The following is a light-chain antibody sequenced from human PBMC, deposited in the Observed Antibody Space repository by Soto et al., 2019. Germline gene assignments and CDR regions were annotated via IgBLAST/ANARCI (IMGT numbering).Light chain of an antibody. CDR3: ISYTSSSTLL. CDR1: SSDVGGYNY. CDR2: DVS. J-gene: IGLJ1*01. V-gene: IGLV2-14*01. Sequence: QSVLTQPASVSGSPGQSITISCTGTSSDVGGYNYVSWYQQHPGKAPKLMIYDVSNRPSGVSNRFSGSKSGNTASLTTSGLQAEDEADYYCISYTSSSTLLFGTGTKVTVL.